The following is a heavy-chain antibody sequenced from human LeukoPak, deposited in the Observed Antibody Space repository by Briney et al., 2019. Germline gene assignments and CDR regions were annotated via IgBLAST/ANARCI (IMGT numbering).Heavy chain of an antibody. J-gene: IGHJ4*02. D-gene: IGHD2-15*01. V-gene: IGHV1-69*05. Sequence: ASVKVSCKASGGTFTSYAITWVRQAPGQGLEWMGGIIPIFGTANYAQKFQGRVTMTRNTSISTAYMELSSLRSEDTAVYYCARVGSYLDFDYWGQGTLVTVSS. CDR3: ARVGSYLDFDY. CDR1: GGTFTSYA. CDR2: IIPIFGTA.